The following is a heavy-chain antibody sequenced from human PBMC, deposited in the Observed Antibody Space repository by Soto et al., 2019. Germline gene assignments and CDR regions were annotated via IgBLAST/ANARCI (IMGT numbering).Heavy chain of an antibody. V-gene: IGHV3-66*01. CDR1: GFPVSSNY. D-gene: IGHD3-22*01. Sequence: GGSLRLSCAASGFPVSSNYMSWVRQAPGKGLEWVSVIYSGGSTYYADSVKGRFTISRDNSKNTLYLQMNSLRAEDTAVYYCARGLISDYYYYYMDVWGKGTTVTVSS. CDR2: IYSGGST. J-gene: IGHJ6*03. CDR3: ARGLISDYYYYYMDV.